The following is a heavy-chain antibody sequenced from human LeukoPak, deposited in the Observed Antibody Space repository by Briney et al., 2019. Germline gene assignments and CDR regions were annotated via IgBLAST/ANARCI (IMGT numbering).Heavy chain of an antibody. V-gene: IGHV4-38-2*01. J-gene: IGHJ6*04. CDR2: IYTSGST. CDR3: ARGEYYDFWSGYLVPDV. CDR1: GYSISSGYY. Sequence: SETLSLTCAVSGYSISSGYYWGWIRQPPGKGLEWIGRIYTSGSTNYNPSLKSRVTISVDTSKNQFSLKLSSVTAADTAVYYCARGEYYDFWSGYLVPDVWGKGTTVTVSS. D-gene: IGHD3-3*01.